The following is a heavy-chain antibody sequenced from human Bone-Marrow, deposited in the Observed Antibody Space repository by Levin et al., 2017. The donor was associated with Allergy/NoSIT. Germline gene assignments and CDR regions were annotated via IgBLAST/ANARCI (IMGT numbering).Heavy chain of an antibody. CDR1: GFSFSSYE. V-gene: IGHV3-48*03. CDR3: AREGLFMVRVLDY. Sequence: GGSLRLSCAASGFSFSSYEMNWVRQAPGKGLEWVSYISSRNTTMYYADSVKGRFTISRDNAENSLYLQMNSLRAEDTAIYYCAREGLFMVRVLDYWGRGTLVTVSS. J-gene: IGHJ4*02. CDR2: ISSRNTTM. D-gene: IGHD3-10*01.